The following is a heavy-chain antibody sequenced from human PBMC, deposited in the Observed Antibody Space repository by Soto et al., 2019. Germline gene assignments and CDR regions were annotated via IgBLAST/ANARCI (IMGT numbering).Heavy chain of an antibody. V-gene: IGHV4-59*01. CDR2: IYYSGST. Sequence: QVQLQESGPGLVKPSETLSLTRTVSGGSISSYYWSWIRQPPGKGLEWIGYIYYSGSTNYNPSLKSRVTISVDTSKNQFSLKLSSVTAADTAVYYCARGPSYDYYYYYGMDVWGQGTTVTVSS. J-gene: IGHJ6*02. D-gene: IGHD5-12*01. CDR3: ARGPSYDYYYYYGMDV. CDR1: GGSISSYY.